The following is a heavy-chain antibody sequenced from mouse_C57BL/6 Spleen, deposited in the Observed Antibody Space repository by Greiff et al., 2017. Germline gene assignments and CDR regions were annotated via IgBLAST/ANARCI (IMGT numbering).Heavy chain of an antibody. CDR3: ARWGLRKFDY. D-gene: IGHD2-4*01. CDR2: IDPSDSYT. CDR1: GYTFTSYW. V-gene: IGHV1-69*01. J-gene: IGHJ2*01. Sequence: QVQLQQPGAELVMPGASVKLSCKASGYTFTSYWMHWVKQRPGQGLEWIGVIDPSDSYTNYNQKFKGKSTLTVDKSSSTAYMQLSSLTSEDSAVYYCARWGLRKFDYWGQGTTLTVSS.